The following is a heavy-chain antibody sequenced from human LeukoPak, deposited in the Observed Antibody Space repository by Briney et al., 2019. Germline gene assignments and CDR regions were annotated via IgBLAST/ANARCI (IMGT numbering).Heavy chain of an antibody. CDR3: ARDIVSEGGRYFDY. CDR2: KWYDGTNE. D-gene: IGHD3-16*02. V-gene: IGHV3-33*01. CDR1: GFTFSRHG. Sequence: GGAPRLSCAASGFTFSRHGMHWGRQAPGRGLGWGAEKWYDGTNEFYADSVKGRFTISRDNSKSTLYLQMNTLRVDDTAVYYCARDIVSEGGRYFDYWGQGTLVTVSS. J-gene: IGHJ4*02.